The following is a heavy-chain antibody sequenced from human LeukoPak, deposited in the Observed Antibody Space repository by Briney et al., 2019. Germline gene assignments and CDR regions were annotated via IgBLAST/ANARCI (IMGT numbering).Heavy chain of an antibody. Sequence: SQTLSLTCAISGDSVSSNSVDWNWIRQSPSRGLEWLGRTYYRSKWYNEYAVSVKSRLTINPDTSKNQFSLQLNSVSPEDTAVYYCARAPHYYFDYWGQGTLVTVSS. CDR3: ARAPHYYFDY. V-gene: IGHV6-1*01. J-gene: IGHJ4*02. CDR1: GDSVSSNSVD. CDR2: TYYRSKWYN.